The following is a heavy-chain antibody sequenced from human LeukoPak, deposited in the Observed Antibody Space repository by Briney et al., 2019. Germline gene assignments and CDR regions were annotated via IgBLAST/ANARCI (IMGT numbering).Heavy chain of an antibody. CDR3: ARGPLYSNCPY. V-gene: IGHV3-48*01. Sequence: GGSLRPSCAASGFTFSSNSMNWVRQAPGKGLEWVSYISSSSSAIYYADSVKGRFTISRDNAKNSLYLQMNSLRAEDTAVYYCARGPLYSNCPYWGQGTLVTVSS. CDR1: GFTFSSNS. D-gene: IGHD4-11*01. CDR2: ISSSSSAI. J-gene: IGHJ4*02.